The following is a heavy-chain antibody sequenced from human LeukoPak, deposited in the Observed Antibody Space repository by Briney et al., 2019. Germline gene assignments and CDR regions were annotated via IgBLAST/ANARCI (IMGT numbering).Heavy chain of an antibody. D-gene: IGHD3-16*01. V-gene: IGHV4-59*12. Sequence: SETLSLTCAVSGGPITNYYWSWIRQPPGKGLEWIGYIYHSGTTYYNPSLESRVTISGDTSKNQFSLKLSSVTAADTAVYYCARTAGWSYGFDYWGQGTLVTVSS. J-gene: IGHJ4*02. CDR1: GGPITNYY. CDR2: IYHSGTT. CDR3: ARTAGWSYGFDY.